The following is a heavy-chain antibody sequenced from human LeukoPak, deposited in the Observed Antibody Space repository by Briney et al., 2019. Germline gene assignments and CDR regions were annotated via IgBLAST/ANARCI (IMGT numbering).Heavy chain of an antibody. CDR2: IYYSGST. D-gene: IGHD5-12*01. V-gene: IGHV4-59*08. CDR1: GGSISSYY. CDR3: ARRGYADYYYGMDV. J-gene: IGHJ6*02. Sequence: SETLSLTCIVSGGSISSYYWSWIRQPPGKGLEWIGYIYYSGSTNYNPSLKSRVTISVDTSKNQFSLKLSSVTAADTAVYYCARRGYADYYYGMDVWGQGTTVTVSS.